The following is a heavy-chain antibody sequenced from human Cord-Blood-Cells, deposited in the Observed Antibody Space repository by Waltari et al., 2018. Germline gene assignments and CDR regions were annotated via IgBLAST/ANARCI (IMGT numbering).Heavy chain of an antibody. CDR2: ISNDGSNK. V-gene: IGHV3-30*18. CDR3: AKSLTGGEGDAFDI. Sequence: QVQLVESGGGVVQPGRSLRLSCAASGFTFSSYGMHWVRQAPGKGLEWVAVISNDGSNKYYADSVKGRFTISRDNSKNTLYLQMNSLRAEDTAVYYCAKSLTGGEGDAFDIWGQGTMVTVSS. J-gene: IGHJ3*02. D-gene: IGHD7-27*01. CDR1: GFTFSSYG.